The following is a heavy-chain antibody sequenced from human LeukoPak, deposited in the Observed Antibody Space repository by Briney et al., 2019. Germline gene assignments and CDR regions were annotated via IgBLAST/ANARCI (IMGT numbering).Heavy chain of an antibody. J-gene: IGHJ4*02. V-gene: IGHV3-30*01. CDR2: LSYDGSSK. CDR1: GFTFSNYA. Sequence: GRSLRLSCAASGFTFSNYAIHWVRQAPGKGLEWVADLSYDGSSKYFADSVKGRFTISRDTSKNTVHLQMNSLRPEDTAVYYCARSRASTRNYFDYWGQGTLVTVSS. CDR3: ARSRASTRNYFDY. D-gene: IGHD1-26*01.